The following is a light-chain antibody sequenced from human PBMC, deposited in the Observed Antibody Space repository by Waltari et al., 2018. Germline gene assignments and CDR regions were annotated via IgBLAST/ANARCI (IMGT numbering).Light chain of an antibody. V-gene: IGKV4-1*01. CDR3: QQYYITPLS. CDR2: WAS. J-gene: IGKJ4*01. Sequence: DILMTQSPDSLAVPLGERATINCKSSQSVLYSSDNRNYLAWYQQKPGQPPNLLIYWASTRESGVPDRFSGSGSGTDFTLTISSLQAEDVAVYYCQQYYITPLSFGGGTKVEIK. CDR1: QSVLYSSDNRNY.